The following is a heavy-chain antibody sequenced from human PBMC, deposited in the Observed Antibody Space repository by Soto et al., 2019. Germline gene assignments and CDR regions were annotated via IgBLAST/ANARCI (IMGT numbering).Heavy chain of an antibody. CDR2: TYYRSKWYN. J-gene: IGHJ3*02. CDR3: ARERGVLSEAFDI. Sequence: SQTLSLTCAISGDSVSSNSAAWNWLRQSPSRGLEWLGRTYYRSKWYNDYVVSVKSRITINPDTSKNQFSLQLNSVTPEDTAVYYCARERGVLSEAFDIWGQGTVVTISS. CDR1: GDSVSSNSAA. D-gene: IGHD3-10*01. V-gene: IGHV6-1*01.